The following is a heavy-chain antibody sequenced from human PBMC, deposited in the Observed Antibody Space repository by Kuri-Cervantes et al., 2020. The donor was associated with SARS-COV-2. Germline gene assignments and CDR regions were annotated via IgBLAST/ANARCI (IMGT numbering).Heavy chain of an antibody. V-gene: IGHV4-38-2*02. J-gene: IGHJ4*02. CDR2: IYHSGST. CDR1: GYSISSGYY. D-gene: IGHD3-3*01. CDR3: ARAPYDFWSGYYGYFDY. Sequence: SEPLSLPCTVSGYSISSGYYWGWIRQPPGKGLEWIGSIYHSGSTYYNPSLKSRVTISVDTSKNQFSLKLSSVTAADTAVYYCARAPYDFWSGYYGYFDYWGQGTLVTVSS.